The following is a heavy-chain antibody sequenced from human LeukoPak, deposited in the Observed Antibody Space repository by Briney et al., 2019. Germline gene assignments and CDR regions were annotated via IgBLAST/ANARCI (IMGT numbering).Heavy chain of an antibody. V-gene: IGHV1-8*01. CDR2: MNPNSGNT. CDR1: GYTFTSYD. J-gene: IGHJ5*02. D-gene: IGHD6-13*01. Sequence: ASVKVSCKASGYTFTSYDINWVRQATGQGLEWMGWMNPNSGNTGYAQKFQGRVTMTRNTSISTAYMELSSLRPEDTAVYYCARLRAAAGRKTNWFDPWGQGTLVTVSS. CDR3: ARLRAAAGRKTNWFDP.